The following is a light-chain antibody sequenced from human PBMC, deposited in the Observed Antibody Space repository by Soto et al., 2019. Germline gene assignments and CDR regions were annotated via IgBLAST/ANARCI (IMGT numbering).Light chain of an antibody. V-gene: IGKV3-15*01. CDR3: QQYYNWPYT. Sequence: EIVMTQSPATLSLSPGERATLSCRASQSVSSNLAWYQQKPGQVPRLLIYGASTRATGIPARFSGSGSGTEFTLTISSLQSEDFAVYYCQQYYNWPYTFGQGTKLEIK. CDR2: GAS. J-gene: IGKJ2*01. CDR1: QSVSSN.